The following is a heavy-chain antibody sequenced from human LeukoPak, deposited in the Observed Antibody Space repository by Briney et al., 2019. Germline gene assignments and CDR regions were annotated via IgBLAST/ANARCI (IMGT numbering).Heavy chain of an antibody. CDR3: ARVYSSGLNYYFDY. V-gene: IGHV3-64*01. D-gene: IGHD2-15*01. Sequence: GGSLRLSCAASGFTFSSYAMHWVRQAPGKGLEYVSAISSNGGNTYYANSVKGRFTISRDNSKNTLYLQMGSLRAEDMAVYYCARVYSSGLNYYFDYWGQGTLVTVSS. J-gene: IGHJ4*02. CDR1: GFTFSSYA. CDR2: ISSNGGNT.